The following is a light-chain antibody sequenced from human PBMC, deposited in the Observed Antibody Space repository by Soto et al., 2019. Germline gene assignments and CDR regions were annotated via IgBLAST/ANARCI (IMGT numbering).Light chain of an antibody. CDR2: AAS. V-gene: IGKV1-8*01. CDR3: QQYYSYPHIT. J-gene: IGKJ3*01. Sequence: AIRMTQSPSSFSASTGDRVTITCRASQGISSYLAWYQQKPGKAPKLLIYAASTLQSGVPSRSSGSGSGTDFTLTISCLQSEDFANYYCQQYYSYPHITFGPGTKVDIK. CDR1: QGISSY.